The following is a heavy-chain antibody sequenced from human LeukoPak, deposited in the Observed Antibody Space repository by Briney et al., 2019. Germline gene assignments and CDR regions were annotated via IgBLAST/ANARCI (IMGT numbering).Heavy chain of an antibody. Sequence: PGGSLRLSCAASGFTFSSYWMSWVRQALGKGLEWVANIKQDGSEKYYVDSVKGRFTISRDNAKNSLYLQMNSLRAEDTAVYYCARAASTVVPAALNWFDPWGQGTLVTVSS. CDR2: IKQDGSEK. CDR1: GFTFSSYW. CDR3: ARAASTVVPAALNWFDP. D-gene: IGHD2-2*01. J-gene: IGHJ5*02. V-gene: IGHV3-7*01.